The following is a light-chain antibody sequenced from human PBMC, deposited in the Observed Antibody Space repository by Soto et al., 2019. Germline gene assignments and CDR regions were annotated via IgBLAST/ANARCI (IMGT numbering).Light chain of an antibody. V-gene: IGLV1-44*01. CDR2: SNN. CDR3: AAWDDSLIAYV. J-gene: IGLJ1*01. Sequence: QSVLTQPPSASGTPGQRVSISCSGSSSNIGTNFVDWYQQLPGTAPKLLIYSNNQRPSGVPARFSGSKSGTSASLAISGLQSEDEADDYCAAWDDSLIAYVFGSGTKVTVL. CDR1: SSNIGTNF.